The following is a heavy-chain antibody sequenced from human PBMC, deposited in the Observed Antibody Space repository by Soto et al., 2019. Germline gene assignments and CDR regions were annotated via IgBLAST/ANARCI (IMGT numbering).Heavy chain of an antibody. CDR3: ASSLRMPGIGNYYYGMDV. V-gene: IGHV1-69*12. Sequence: QVQLVQSGAEVKKPGSSLKVSCKASGGIFSDFSFSWVRQAPGQGLEWMGGIMPIFGGPDYAQRFRGRVTITAEEVTRTAFMELRGLTSEDTATYYCASSLRMPGIGNYYYGMDVWGQGTTVTVSS. D-gene: IGHD6-13*01. CDR1: GGIFSDFS. CDR2: IMPIFGGP. J-gene: IGHJ6*02.